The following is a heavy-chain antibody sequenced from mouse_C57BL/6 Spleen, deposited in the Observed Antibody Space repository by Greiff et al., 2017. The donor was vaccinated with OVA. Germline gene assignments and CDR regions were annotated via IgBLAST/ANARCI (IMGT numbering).Heavy chain of an antibody. Sequence: QVQLQQPGAELVRPGSSVKLPCKASGYTFTSYWMDWVKQRPGQGLEWIGNIYPSDSETHYNQKFKDKATLTVDKSSSTAYMQLSSLTSEDSAVYYCARQNYYSNFYWYFDVWGTGTTVTVSS. D-gene: IGHD2-5*01. V-gene: IGHV1-61*01. CDR1: GYTFTSYW. J-gene: IGHJ1*03. CDR2: IYPSDSET. CDR3: ARQNYYSNFYWYFDV.